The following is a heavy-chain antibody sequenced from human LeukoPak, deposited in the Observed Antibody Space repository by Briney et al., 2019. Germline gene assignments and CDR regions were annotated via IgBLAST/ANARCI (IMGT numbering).Heavy chain of an antibody. CDR1: GFTFSSYG. CDR3: AKEAHKSGSGSYYYWFDP. V-gene: IGHV3-23*01. CDR2: ISGSGGST. Sequence: GGSLRLSCAASGFTFSSYGMSWVRQAPGKGLEWVSAISGSGGSTYYADSVKGRFTISRDNSKNTLYLQMNSLRAEDTAVYYCAKEAHKSGSGSYYYWFDPWGQGTLVTVSS. J-gene: IGHJ5*02. D-gene: IGHD3-10*01.